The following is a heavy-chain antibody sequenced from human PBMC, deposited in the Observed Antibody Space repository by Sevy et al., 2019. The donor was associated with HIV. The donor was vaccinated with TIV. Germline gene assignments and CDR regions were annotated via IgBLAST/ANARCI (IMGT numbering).Heavy chain of an antibody. CDR3: ARAPPVVVVPGAPSWFDP. V-gene: IGHV4-34*01. CDR2: INHSGST. D-gene: IGHD2-2*01. J-gene: IGHJ5*02. Sequence: KQSQTLSLTCAVYGGSFSGYYWNWIRHRPGKALEWIGEINHSGSTNYNPSLKSRVTISVDTSKNQFSLKLNSVTAADTAVYYCARAPPVVVVPGAPSWFDPWGQGTLVTVSS. CDR1: GGSFSGYY.